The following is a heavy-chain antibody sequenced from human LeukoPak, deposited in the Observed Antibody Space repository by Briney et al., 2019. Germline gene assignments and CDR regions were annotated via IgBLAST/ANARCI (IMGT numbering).Heavy chain of an antibody. CDR2: IHNIGTT. Sequence: SETLSRTCSVSGASITTHSWSWIRQPPGKGLESIGFIHNIGTTNYRPSLRSRVTISVDTSKNQLSLKLSSVTAADTAVYYCARGGASSHWFDSWGQGTLVTVSS. J-gene: IGHJ5*01. V-gene: IGHV4-59*11. CDR1: GASITTHS. D-gene: IGHD6-13*01. CDR3: ARGGASSHWFDS.